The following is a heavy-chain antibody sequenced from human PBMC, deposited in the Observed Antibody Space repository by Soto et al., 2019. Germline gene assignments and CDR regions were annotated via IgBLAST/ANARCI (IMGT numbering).Heavy chain of an antibody. CDR1: GGSISSGGYY. Sequence: QVQLQESGPGLVKPSQTLSLTCTVSGGSISSGGYYWSWIRQHPGKGLEWIGYIYYSGSTYYNPSLKSRVTISVDTSKNQFSLKLSSVTAADTAVYYCARVTGRGGTCYYYYYGMDVWGQGTTVTVSS. CDR3: ARVTGRGGTCYYYYYGMDV. V-gene: IGHV4-31*03. J-gene: IGHJ6*02. CDR2: IYYSGST. D-gene: IGHD1-26*01.